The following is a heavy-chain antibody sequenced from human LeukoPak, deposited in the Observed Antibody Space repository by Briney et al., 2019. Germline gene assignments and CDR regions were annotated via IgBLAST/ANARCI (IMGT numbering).Heavy chain of an antibody. CDR3: ARGAFGNYYDSSGEGDRFPAEYFQH. J-gene: IGHJ1*01. Sequence: ASVKVSCKASGYTFTSYYMHWVRQAPGQRLEWMGIINPSGGSTSYAQKFQGRVTMTRDTSTSTVYMELSSLRSEDTAVYYCARGAFGNYYDSSGEGDRFPAEYFQHWGQGTLVTVSS. CDR1: GYTFTSYY. D-gene: IGHD3-22*01. CDR2: INPSGGST. V-gene: IGHV1-46*01.